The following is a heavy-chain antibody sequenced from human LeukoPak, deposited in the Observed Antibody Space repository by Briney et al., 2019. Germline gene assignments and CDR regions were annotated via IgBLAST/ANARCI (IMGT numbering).Heavy chain of an antibody. J-gene: IGHJ3*02. CDR3: ARDSSSWFGAFDI. CDR2: ISSSSSTI. Sequence: GESLRLSCAISGFTFAKFAMSWVRQAPGKGLEWVSYISSSSSTIYYADSVKGRFTISRDNAKNSLYLQMNSLRAEDTAVYYCARDSSSWFGAFDIWGQGTMVTVSS. V-gene: IGHV3-48*01. CDR1: GFTFAKFA. D-gene: IGHD6-13*01.